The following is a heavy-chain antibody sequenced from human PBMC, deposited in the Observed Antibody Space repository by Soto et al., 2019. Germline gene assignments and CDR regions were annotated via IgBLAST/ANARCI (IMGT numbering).Heavy chain of an antibody. CDR1: GFTFSSYA. Sequence: GGSLRLSCAASGFTFSSYAMSWVRQAPGKGLEWVSAISGSGGSTYYADSVKGRFTISRDNSKNTLYLQMNSLRAEGTAVYYCAKKTLYCSSTSCRAPFDYWGQGTLVTVSS. V-gene: IGHV3-23*01. J-gene: IGHJ4*02. CDR2: ISGSGGST. D-gene: IGHD2-2*01. CDR3: AKKTLYCSSTSCRAPFDY.